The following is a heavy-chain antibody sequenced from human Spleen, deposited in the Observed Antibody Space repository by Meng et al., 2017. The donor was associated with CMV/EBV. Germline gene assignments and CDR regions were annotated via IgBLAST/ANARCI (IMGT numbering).Heavy chain of an antibody. CDR3: ARGKRITIFGVVSPRYYGMDV. D-gene: IGHD3-3*01. CDR1: GYSISSGYY. CDR2: IYHSGST. Sequence: SETLSLTCTVSGYSISSGYYWGWIRQPPGKGLEWIGSIYHSGSTYYNPSLKSRVTISVDTSKNQFSLKLSSVTAADTAVYYCARGKRITIFGVVSPRYYGMDVWGQGTTVTVSS. V-gene: IGHV4-38-2*02. J-gene: IGHJ6*02.